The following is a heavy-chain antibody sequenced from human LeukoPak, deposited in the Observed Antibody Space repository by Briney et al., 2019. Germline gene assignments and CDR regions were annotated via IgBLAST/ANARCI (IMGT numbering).Heavy chain of an antibody. Sequence: SETLSLTCTVSGGSISSSGYYWNWIRQHPGKGLEWIGYIYHSGSTYYNPSLKSRVIISADTSKNQLSLKLSSVTAAGTAVYYCARAELSHRGYHYGMDVWGQGATVTVS. V-gene: IGHV4-31*03. D-gene: IGHD1-14*01. CDR1: GGSISSSGYY. J-gene: IGHJ6*02. CDR2: IYHSGST. CDR3: ARAELSHRGYHYGMDV.